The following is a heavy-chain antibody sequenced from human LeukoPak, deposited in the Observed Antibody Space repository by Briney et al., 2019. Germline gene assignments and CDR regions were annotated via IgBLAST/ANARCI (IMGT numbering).Heavy chain of an antibody. Sequence: GGSLRLSCAASGFTFSTYSMNWVRQAPGKGLEWVSYISSSSTNIYYADSVKGRFTISRDNAKNSLYLQMNSLRDEDTAVYYCARGRRNSVVDTTDYWGQGTLVTVPS. J-gene: IGHJ4*02. V-gene: IGHV3-48*02. CDR1: GFTFSTYS. CDR2: ISSSSTNI. D-gene: IGHD2-15*01. CDR3: ARGRRNSVVDTTDY.